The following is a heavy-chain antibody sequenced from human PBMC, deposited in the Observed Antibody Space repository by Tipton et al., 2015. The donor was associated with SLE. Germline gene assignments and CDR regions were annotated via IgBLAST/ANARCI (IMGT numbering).Heavy chain of an antibody. V-gene: IGHV1-18*01. CDR1: GYTFTTYG. J-gene: IGHJ4*02. CDR3: AIAVAGTLFFDY. D-gene: IGHD6-19*01. Sequence: QSGAEVKGPGASVKVSCKASGYTFTTYGVTWVRQAPGQGLEWMGWINAYNGNTKYAQKLQGRVTMTTDTSTSTAYMELRSLRSDDTAVYYCAIAVAGTLFFDYWGQGTLVTVSS. CDR2: INAYNGNT.